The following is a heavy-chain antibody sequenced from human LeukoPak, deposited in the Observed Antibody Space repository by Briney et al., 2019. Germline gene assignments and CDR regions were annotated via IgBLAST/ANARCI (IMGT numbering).Heavy chain of an antibody. V-gene: IGHV3-7*03. CDR3: GRGDKNGWYFDH. CDR2: IKQDGSEK. J-gene: IGHJ4*02. D-gene: IGHD6-19*01. Sequence: QSGGSLRLSCAASGFTFSSYWMSWVRQAPGKGLEWVANIKQDGSEKYYVDSVKGRFTISRDNAKNSLYLQMNSLRAEDTALYRCGRGDKNGWYFDHWGQGTLVTVSS. CDR1: GFTFSSYW.